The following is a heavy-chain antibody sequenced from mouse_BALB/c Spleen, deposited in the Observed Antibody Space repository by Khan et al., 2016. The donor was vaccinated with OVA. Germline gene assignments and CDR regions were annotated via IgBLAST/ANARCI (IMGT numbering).Heavy chain of an antibody. D-gene: IGHD2-14*01. V-gene: IGHV1-4*01. CDR2: INPRSGYT. Sequence: QVQLKQSGAELARPGASVKMSCKASGYTFTSHTMHWVKQRPGRGLEWIGYINPRSGYTNYNQKFNDKATLTADKSSSTAYMQLSSLTSEYSAVYYCARRTTEYAMDYWGQGTSVTVSA. CDR1: GYTFTSHT. J-gene: IGHJ4*01. CDR3: ARRTTEYAMDY.